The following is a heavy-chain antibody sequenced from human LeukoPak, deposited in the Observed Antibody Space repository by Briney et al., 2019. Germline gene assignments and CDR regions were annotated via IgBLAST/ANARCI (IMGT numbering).Heavy chain of an antibody. J-gene: IGHJ3*02. Sequence: SEALSLTCTVSGGSISSYYWSWIRQPAGKGLEWIGRIYTSGSTNYNPSLKSRVTVSVDTSKNQFSLKLSSVTAADTAVYYCAGEVGASDAFDIWGQGTMVTVSS. V-gene: IGHV4-4*07. CDR3: AGEVGASDAFDI. D-gene: IGHD1-26*01. CDR2: IYTSGST. CDR1: GGSISSYY.